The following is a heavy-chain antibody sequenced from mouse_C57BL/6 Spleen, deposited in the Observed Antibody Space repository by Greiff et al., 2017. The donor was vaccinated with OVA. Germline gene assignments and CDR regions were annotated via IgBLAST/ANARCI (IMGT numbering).Heavy chain of an antibody. Sequence: QVQLQQPGAELVKPGASVKLSCKASGYTFTSYWMQWVKQRPGQGLEWIGEIDPSDSYTNYNQKFKGKATLTVDTSSSTAYMQLSSLTSEDSAVEYCAREGGNYRYFDYWGQGTTLTVSA. V-gene: IGHV1-50*01. J-gene: IGHJ2*01. CDR3: AREGGNYRYFDY. D-gene: IGHD2-1*01. CDR2: IDPSDSYT. CDR1: GYTFTSYW.